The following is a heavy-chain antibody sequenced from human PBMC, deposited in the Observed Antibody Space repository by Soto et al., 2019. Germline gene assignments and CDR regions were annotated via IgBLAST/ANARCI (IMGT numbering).Heavy chain of an antibody. V-gene: IGHV3-30-3*01. CDR3: ARDFDRSGGDYYYYGMDV. CDR1: GFTFSSYA. CDR2: ISYDGSNK. D-gene: IGHD3-3*01. J-gene: IGHJ6*02. Sequence: PGGSLRLSCAASGFTFSSYAMHWVRQAPGKGLEWVAVISYDGSNKYYADSVKGRFTISRDNSKNTLYLQMNSLRAEDTAVYYCARDFDRSGGDYYYYGMDVWGQGTTVTVYS.